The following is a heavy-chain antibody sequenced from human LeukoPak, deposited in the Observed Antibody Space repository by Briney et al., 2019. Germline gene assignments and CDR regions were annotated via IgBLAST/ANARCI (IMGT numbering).Heavy chain of an antibody. CDR1: GGPISSSSYY. V-gene: IGHV4-39*07. CDR3: ARGPILGYYDSTNFDY. Sequence: SETLSLTCTVSGGPISSSSYYWGWIRQPPGKGLEWIGSIYYSGSTYYNPSLKSRVTISVDTSKNQFSLKLSSVTAADTAVYYCARGPILGYYDSTNFDYWGQGTLVTVSS. J-gene: IGHJ4*02. D-gene: IGHD3-22*01. CDR2: IYYSGST.